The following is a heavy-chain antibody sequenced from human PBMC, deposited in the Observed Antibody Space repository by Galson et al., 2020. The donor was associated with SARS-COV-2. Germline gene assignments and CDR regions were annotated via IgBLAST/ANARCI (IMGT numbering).Heavy chain of an antibody. V-gene: IGHV3-48*03. CDR1: GFTFNGYD. CDR3: ARVGGVVYPSQVVYYGFWSCSGGGQPFDP. Sequence: GGSLRLSCAASGFTFNGYDMNWVRQAPGKGLEWVSYISSSGSTIYYADSVKGRFTISRDNAKNSLYLQMNSLRAEDTAVYYCARVGGVVYPSQVVYYGFWSCSGGGQPFDPWGQGTLVTVSS. CDR2: ISSSGSTI. D-gene: IGHD3-3*01. J-gene: IGHJ5*02.